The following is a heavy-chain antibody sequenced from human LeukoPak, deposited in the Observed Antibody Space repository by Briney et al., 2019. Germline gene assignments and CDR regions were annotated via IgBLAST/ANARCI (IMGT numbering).Heavy chain of an antibody. D-gene: IGHD6-19*01. CDR2: INPNGGGT. J-gene: IGHJ4*02. Sequence: GASVKVSCKASGYTFTDYYMHWVRQAPGQGLEWMGWINPNGGGTNYARKFQGRVTMTRDTSISTAYMELSRLRSDDTAVYYCARGVLTYTSGWYLNDYWGQGTLVTVSS. CDR1: GYTFTDYY. CDR3: ARGVLTYTSGWYLNDY. V-gene: IGHV1-2*02.